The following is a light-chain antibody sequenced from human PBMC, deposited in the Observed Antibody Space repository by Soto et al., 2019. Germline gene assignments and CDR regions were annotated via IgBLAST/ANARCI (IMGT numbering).Light chain of an antibody. CDR2: GAS. CDR1: QSVSSSN. Sequence: EIVLTQSPGTLSLSPGERATLSCRASQSVSSSNLAWYQHKPGQPPRLVMYGASSRATGIPDRFSGSGSGTDFTLTISRLEPEDFAIYYFQHYGSSPVSFGQGTKLQIK. J-gene: IGKJ2*03. CDR3: QHYGSSPVS. V-gene: IGKV3-20*01.